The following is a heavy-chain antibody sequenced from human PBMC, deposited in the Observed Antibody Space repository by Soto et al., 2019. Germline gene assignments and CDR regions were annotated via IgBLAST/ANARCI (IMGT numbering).Heavy chain of an antibody. V-gene: IGHV4-59*08. CDR2: IYYSGST. CDR3: ARPSYSGYPRVAFDI. D-gene: IGHD5-12*01. Sequence: QVQLQESGPGLVKPSETLSLTCTVSGGSISSYYWSWIRQPPGKGLEWIGYIYYSGSTNYNPSLKSRVTISVDTSKNQFSLKLSSVTAADTAVYYCARPSYSGYPRVAFDIWGQGTMVTVSS. CDR1: GGSISSYY. J-gene: IGHJ3*02.